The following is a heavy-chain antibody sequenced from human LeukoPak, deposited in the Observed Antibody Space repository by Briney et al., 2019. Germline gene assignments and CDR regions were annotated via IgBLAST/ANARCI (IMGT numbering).Heavy chain of an antibody. CDR1: GFTFSSYS. V-gene: IGHV3-15*01. CDR3: TTDPEYYDSSGCDY. CDR2: IKSKTDGGTT. D-gene: IGHD3-22*01. Sequence: PGGSLRLSCAASGFTFSSYSMNWVRQAPGKGLEWVGRIKSKTDGGTTDYAAPVKGRFTISRDDSKNTLYLQMNSLKTEDTAVYYCTTDPEYYDSSGCDYWGQGTLVTVSS. J-gene: IGHJ4*02.